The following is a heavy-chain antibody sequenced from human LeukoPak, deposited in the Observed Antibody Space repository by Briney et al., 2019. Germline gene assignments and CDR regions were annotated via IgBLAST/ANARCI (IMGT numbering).Heavy chain of an antibody. J-gene: IGHJ4*02. CDR3: ARDMGYTRGIGY. V-gene: IGHV4-59*01. D-gene: IGHD3-16*01. CDR1: GGSISSYY. CDR2: IYYSGST. Sequence: SETLSLTCTVSGGSISSYYWSWIRQPPGKGLEWIGYIYYSGSTNYNPSLKSRVTISVDTSKNQFSLKLSSVTAADTAVYYCARDMGYTRGIGYWGQGTLVTVSS.